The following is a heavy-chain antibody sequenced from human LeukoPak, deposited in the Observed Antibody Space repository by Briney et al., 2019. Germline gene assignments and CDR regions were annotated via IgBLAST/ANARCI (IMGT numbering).Heavy chain of an antibody. V-gene: IGHV3-30*04. CDR3: AKLFESGTYNNFFHY. D-gene: IGHD3-10*01. J-gene: IGHJ4*02. CDR1: GFTFNNYA. CDR2: ASYDGHNN. Sequence: GGSLRLSCAVSGFTFNNYAMHWVRQAPGKGLEWVAVASYDGHNNYYADSVKGRFTISRDNSKNTLYLQMNSLRPEDTAIYYCAKLFESGTYNNFFHYWGQGTLVTVFS.